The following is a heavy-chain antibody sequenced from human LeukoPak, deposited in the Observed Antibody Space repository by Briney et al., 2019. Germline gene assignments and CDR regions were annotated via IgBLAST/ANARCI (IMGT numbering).Heavy chain of an antibody. CDR1: GFTFSSYS. V-gene: IGHV3-48*04. Sequence: PGGSLRLSCAASGFTFSSYSMNWVRQAPGKGLEWVSSISSSGSTIYYADSVKGRFTISRDNAKNSLYLQMNSLRAEDTAVYYCAELGITMIGGVWGKGTTATISS. CDR3: AELGITMIGGV. J-gene: IGHJ6*04. D-gene: IGHD3-10*02. CDR2: ISSSGSTI.